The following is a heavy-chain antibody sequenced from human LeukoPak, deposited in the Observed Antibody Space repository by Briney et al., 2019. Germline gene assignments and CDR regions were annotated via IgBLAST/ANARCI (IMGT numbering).Heavy chain of an antibody. CDR1: GFTFSSYA. V-gene: IGHV3-23*01. CDR3: ARVVDTYYYDSSGYYLDY. D-gene: IGHD3-22*01. J-gene: IGHJ4*02. CDR2: ISGSGGST. Sequence: GGSLRLSCAASGFTFSSYAMSWVRQAPGKGLEWVSAISGSGGSTYYADSVKGRFTISRDNSKNTLYLQMNSLRAEDTAVYYCARVVDTYYYDSSGYYLDYWGQGTQVTVSS.